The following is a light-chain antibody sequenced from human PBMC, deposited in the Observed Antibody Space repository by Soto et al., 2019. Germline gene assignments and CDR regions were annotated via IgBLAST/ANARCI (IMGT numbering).Light chain of an antibody. CDR2: DSN. Sequence: QSVLTQPPSVSAAPGQKVTISCSGSSSNIGNNYVSWFQQLPGTAPKLLIYDSNKRPSGIPDRLSGSKSGTSATLDITGLQTGDEADYYGATWDRSLTGEVFGGGTKLTVL. J-gene: IGLJ2*01. CDR1: SSNIGNNY. V-gene: IGLV1-51*01. CDR3: ATWDRSLTGEV.